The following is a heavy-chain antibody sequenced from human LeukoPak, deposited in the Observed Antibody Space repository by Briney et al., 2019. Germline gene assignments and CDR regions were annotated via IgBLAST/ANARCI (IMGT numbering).Heavy chain of an antibody. J-gene: IGHJ5*02. V-gene: IGHV1-8*01. Sequence: ASVKVSCKASGYTFTSYDINWVRQATGQGLEWMGWMNPNSGNTGYAQKFQGRVTMTRNTSISTAYMGLSSLRSEDTAVYYCARGGGYSYGYYRFDPWGQGTLVTVSS. D-gene: IGHD5-18*01. CDR2: MNPNSGNT. CDR3: ARGGGYSYGYYRFDP. CDR1: GYTFTSYD.